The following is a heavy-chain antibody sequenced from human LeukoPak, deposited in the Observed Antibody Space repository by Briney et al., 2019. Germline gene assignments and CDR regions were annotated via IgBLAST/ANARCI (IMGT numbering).Heavy chain of an antibody. CDR3: GRVSSSTWYSTYYCVFYMDF. Sequence: SETLSLTCTVSDDSITMYYWTWIRQPPGKGLEWIGYVDHTGSTKFNPSLNGRVSISRDTSNNFFSLRLRSVTAADTAVYARGRVSSSTWYSTYYCVFYMDFWGKGNTVTVSS. CDR1: DDSITMYY. J-gene: IGHJ6*03. D-gene: IGHD2/OR15-2a*01. V-gene: IGHV4-59*01. CDR2: VDHTGST.